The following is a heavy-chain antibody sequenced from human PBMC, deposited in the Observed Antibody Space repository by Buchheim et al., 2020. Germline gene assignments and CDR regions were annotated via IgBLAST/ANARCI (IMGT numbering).Heavy chain of an antibody. CDR3: AKRGEFCSGDRCYDSGFDY. J-gene: IGHJ4*02. Sequence: EVQLLESGGGLVQPGGSLRLSCAASGFTFSTYTMSWVRQAPGKGLDWVSTLSGSGTTTYYADTVKGRFTISRERSKIPLYMQMSSLRVEDTAVYYCAKRGEFCSGDRCYDSGFDYWGRGTL. V-gene: IGHV3-23*01. CDR1: GFTFSTYT. D-gene: IGHD2-15*01. CDR2: LSGSGTTT.